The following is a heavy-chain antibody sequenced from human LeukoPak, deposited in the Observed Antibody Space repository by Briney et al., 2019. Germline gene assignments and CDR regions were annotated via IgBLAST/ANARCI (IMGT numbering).Heavy chain of an antibody. CDR3: AGDDYNPYYYYGMDV. Sequence: SVKVSCKASGGTFSSYAISWVRQAPGQGLEWMGRIIPILGIANYAQKFQGRVTITADKSTSTAYMELSSLRSEDTAVYYCAGDDYNPYYYYGMDVWGRGTTVTVSS. J-gene: IGHJ6*02. CDR1: GGTFSSYA. D-gene: IGHD4-11*01. CDR2: IIPILGIA. V-gene: IGHV1-69*04.